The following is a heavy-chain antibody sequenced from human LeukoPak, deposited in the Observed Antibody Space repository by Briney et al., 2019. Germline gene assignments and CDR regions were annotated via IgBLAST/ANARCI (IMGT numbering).Heavy chain of an antibody. V-gene: IGHV3-64*01. CDR1: GFTFSSYA. D-gene: IGHD2-15*01. J-gene: IGHJ4*02. CDR3: ARASVVVAVTGFDY. CDR2: ISSNGGST. Sequence: GGSLRLSCATSGFTFSSYAMHWVRQAPGKGLEYVSAISSNGGSTYYANSVKGRFTISRDNSKNTLYLQMGSLRAEDMAVYYCARASVVVAVTGFDYWGQGTLVTVSS.